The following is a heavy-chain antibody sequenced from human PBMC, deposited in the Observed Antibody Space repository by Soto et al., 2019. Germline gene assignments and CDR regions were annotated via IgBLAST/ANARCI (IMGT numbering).Heavy chain of an antibody. J-gene: IGHJ1*01. CDR2: IYSNGFT. CDR1: GDSVSSGGYY. CDR3: ARDTSSTSLRAEYFQF. D-gene: IGHD6-13*01. Sequence: SETLSLTCIVSGDSVSSGGYYWSWIRQHPGKGLEWIGYIYSNGFTYYNPSLESRVTISLDTSKNQFSLKLTSVTAADTAVYYCARDTSSTSLRAEYFQFWGQGTQVTVSS. V-gene: IGHV4-31*03.